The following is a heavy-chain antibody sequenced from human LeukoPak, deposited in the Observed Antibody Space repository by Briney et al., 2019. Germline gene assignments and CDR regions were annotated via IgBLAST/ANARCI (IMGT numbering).Heavy chain of an antibody. CDR2: IGRSASAI. CDR1: GFTLSDHY. V-gene: IGHV3-11*01. Sequence: GGSLRLSCAASGFTLSDHYMSWVRQAPGKGLEWVSYIGRSASAIYYADSVKGRFTISRDNAKNSLFLQMNSLRSEDTAVYYCARGVVAVAGTIFSWGQGTLVTVSS. J-gene: IGHJ4*02. D-gene: IGHD6-19*01. CDR3: ARGVVAVAGTIFS.